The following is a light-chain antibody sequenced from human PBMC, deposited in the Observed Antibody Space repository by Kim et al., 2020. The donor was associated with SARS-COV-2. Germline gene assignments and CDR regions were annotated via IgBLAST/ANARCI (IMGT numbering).Light chain of an antibody. V-gene: IGLV3-9*01. J-gene: IGLJ3*02. CDR1: NIGSKN. Sequence: SVALRQPARLTWGGNNIGSKNVHWYRQKPGQAPVLVIYRDSNRPSGNPGRFSGSNSGNTATLTISRAQAGDEADYYCQVWDSSTWVYGGGTQLTVL. CDR3: QVWDSSTWV. CDR2: RDS.